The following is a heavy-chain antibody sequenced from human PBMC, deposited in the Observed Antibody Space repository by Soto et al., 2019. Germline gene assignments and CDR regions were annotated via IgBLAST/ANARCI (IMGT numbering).Heavy chain of an antibody. Sequence: PSETLSLTCTVSGGSISSGVYYWSWIRQHPGKGLEWIGYIYYSGSTYYNPSLKSRVTISVDTSKNQFSLKLSSVTAADTAVYYCATSGYNWNDDYFDYWGQGTLVTVSS. V-gene: IGHV4-31*03. CDR1: GGSISSGVYY. J-gene: IGHJ4*02. CDR2: IYYSGST. CDR3: ATSGYNWNDDYFDY. D-gene: IGHD1-20*01.